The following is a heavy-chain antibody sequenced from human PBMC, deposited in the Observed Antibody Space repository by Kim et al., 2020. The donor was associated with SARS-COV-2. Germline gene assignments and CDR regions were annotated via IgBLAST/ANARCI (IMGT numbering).Heavy chain of an antibody. CDR3: AREYCSGGSCLRDYYYYYMDV. V-gene: IGHV3-33*01. CDR2: IWYDGSNK. Sequence: GGSLRLSCAASGFTFSSYGMHWVRQAPGKGLEWVAVIWYDGSNKYYADSVKGRFTISRDNSKNTLYLQMNSLRAEDTAVYYCAREYCSGGSCLRDYYYYYMDVWGKGTTVTVSS. CDR1: GFTFSSYG. J-gene: IGHJ6*03. D-gene: IGHD2-15*01.